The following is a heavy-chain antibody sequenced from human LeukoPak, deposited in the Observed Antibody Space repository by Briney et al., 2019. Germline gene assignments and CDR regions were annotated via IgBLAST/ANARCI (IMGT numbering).Heavy chain of an antibody. CDR3: AKALVGVVAATRDYYYYGMDV. V-gene: IGHV3-23*01. J-gene: IGHJ6*02. D-gene: IGHD2-15*01. CDR1: GFTFSSYA. CDR2: ISGSGGST. Sequence: GGSLRLSCAASGFTFSSYAMSWVRQAPGKGLEWVSAISGSGGSTYYADSVKGRFTISRDNSKNTLYLQMNSLRAEDTAVYYCAKALVGVVAATRDYYYYGMDVWGQGTTVTVSS.